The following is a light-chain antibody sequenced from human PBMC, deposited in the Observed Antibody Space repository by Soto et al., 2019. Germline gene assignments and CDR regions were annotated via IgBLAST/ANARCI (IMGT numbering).Light chain of an antibody. Sequence: DLQMTQSPSSLSASVGDRVTITCQASQDISNSLTWYQQKPGKAPKLLMYAASNLETGVPSRFSGSGSGTDFTFTISNLQPEDLGIYYCQQYESRPYTFGQGTKLEI. CDR1: QDISNS. CDR2: AAS. CDR3: QQYESRPYT. J-gene: IGKJ2*01. V-gene: IGKV1-33*01.